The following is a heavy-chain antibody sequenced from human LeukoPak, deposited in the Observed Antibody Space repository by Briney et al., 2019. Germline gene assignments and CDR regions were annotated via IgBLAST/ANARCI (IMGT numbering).Heavy chain of an antibody. J-gene: IGHJ4*02. D-gene: IGHD2-15*01. CDR2: ISGSGGST. V-gene: IGHV3-23*01. CDR3: AKDRAATLWDFDY. CDR1: GFTFSSYA. Sequence: PGGSLRLSCAASGFTFSSYAMSWVRQAPGKGLEWVSGISGSGGSTYYGDSVKGRITISRDNSKNTLYLQMNSLRAEDTAVYYCAKDRAATLWDFDYWGQGTLVTVSS.